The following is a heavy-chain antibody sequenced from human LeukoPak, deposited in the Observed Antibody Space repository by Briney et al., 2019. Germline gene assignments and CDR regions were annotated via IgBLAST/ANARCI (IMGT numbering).Heavy chain of an antibody. CDR2: IDNGGTTT. V-gene: IGHV3-74*01. CDR1: GFSFSTYW. Sequence: GGSLRLSCVASGFSFSTYWMHWVRQAPGKGLVWVSRIDNGGTTTLYADSVRGRFTISRDNAKNSLYLQMNSLRAEDTAVYYCARSSDYWGQGTLVTVSS. D-gene: IGHD6-6*01. CDR3: ARSSDY. J-gene: IGHJ4*02.